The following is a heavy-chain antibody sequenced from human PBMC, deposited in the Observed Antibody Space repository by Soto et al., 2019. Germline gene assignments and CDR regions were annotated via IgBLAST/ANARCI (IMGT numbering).Heavy chain of an antibody. Sequence: AAGTLKISCAASGFTFSSYAMSWVRQAPGKGLEWVSAISGSGGSTYYADSVKGRFTISRDNSKNTLYLQMNSLRAEDMAVYYCAKDLFPSTFFPILMNYWGQGTLVTVSS. CDR3: AKDLFPSTFFPILMNY. V-gene: IGHV3-23*01. D-gene: IGHD3-16*01. CDR2: ISGSGGST. J-gene: IGHJ4*02. CDR1: GFTFSSYA.